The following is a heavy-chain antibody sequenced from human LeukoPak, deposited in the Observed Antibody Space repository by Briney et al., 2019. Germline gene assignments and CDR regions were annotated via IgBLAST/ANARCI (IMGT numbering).Heavy chain of an antibody. CDR3: ARRSSGSYVFDF. CDR2: IYPGDSDT. CDR1: GYSFTTYW. V-gene: IGHV5-51*01. J-gene: IGHJ2*01. D-gene: IGHD1-26*01. Sequence: RGESLKISCKGSGYSFTTYWIGWVRQMPGKGLEWMGIIYPGDSDTRYSPSFQGQVTISADKSINTAYLQWCSLKASDTAMYFCARRSSGSYVFDFWGRGTLVTVSS.